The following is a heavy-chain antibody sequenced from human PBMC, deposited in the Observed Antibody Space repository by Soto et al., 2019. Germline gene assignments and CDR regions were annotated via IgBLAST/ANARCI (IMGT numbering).Heavy chain of an antibody. CDR1: GFTFNTYS. CDR2: IWYDGTQK. J-gene: IGHJ4*02. V-gene: IGHV3-33*01. Sequence: GGSLRLSCEASGFTFNTYSIHWVRQPPGKGLEWLAAIWYDGTQKYYADSVKGRFIISRDNSKKTLYLEMNSLRAEDTAVYYCARAGGTTVTGLWHFDSWGQGTLVTVSS. D-gene: IGHD4-17*01. CDR3: ARAGGTTVTGLWHFDS.